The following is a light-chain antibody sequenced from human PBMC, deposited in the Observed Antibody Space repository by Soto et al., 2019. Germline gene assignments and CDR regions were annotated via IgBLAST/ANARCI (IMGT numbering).Light chain of an antibody. V-gene: IGKV3-15*01. CDR2: GAS. CDR3: QQYNNWPGT. Sequence: EIVMTQSPATLSVSPGERATLSCRASQSVSSNLAWYQQKPGQAPRLLIYGASTRATGIPARFSGGGPGTEFTLTISSLQSEDFAVYYCQQYNNWPGTFGQGTKVDIK. J-gene: IGKJ1*01. CDR1: QSVSSN.